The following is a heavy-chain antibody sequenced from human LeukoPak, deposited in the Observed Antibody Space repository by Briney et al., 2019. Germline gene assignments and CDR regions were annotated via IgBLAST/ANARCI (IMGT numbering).Heavy chain of an antibody. V-gene: IGHV1-18*01. J-gene: IGHJ4*02. Sequence: SVPVSCLASVYSFTHYGFSWLRQAPGQGLAWKGWISAYNSNPNYAQRLQGRVTMTTDTSTSTAYMELRRLRSDDTAVYYCARDCDRSGYYCYWGQGTLVTVSS. D-gene: IGHD3-22*01. CDR3: ARDCDRSGYYCY. CDR1: VYSFTHYG. CDR2: ISAYNSNP.